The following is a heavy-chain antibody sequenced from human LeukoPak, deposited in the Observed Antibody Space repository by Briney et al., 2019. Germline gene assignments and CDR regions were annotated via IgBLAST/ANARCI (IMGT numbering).Heavy chain of an antibody. CDR3: ARGGSSSRYFNY. CDR2: IYHSGST. Sequence: SETLSLTCTVSGSSISSGYYWGWIRQPPGKGLEWIGSIYHSGSTYYNPSLKSRVTISVDTSKNQFSLKLSSVTAADTAVYYCARGGSSSRYFNYWGQGTLVTVSS. D-gene: IGHD6-13*01. J-gene: IGHJ4*02. V-gene: IGHV4-38-2*02. CDR1: GSSISSGYY.